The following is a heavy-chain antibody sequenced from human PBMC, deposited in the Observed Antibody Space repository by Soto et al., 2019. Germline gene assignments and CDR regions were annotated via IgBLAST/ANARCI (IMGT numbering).Heavy chain of an antibody. CDR1: GFTFSSYA. J-gene: IGHJ6*02. Sequence: GGSLRLSCAASGFTFSSYAMHWVRQAPGKGLEWVAVISYDGSNKYYADSVKGRFTISRDNSKNTLYLQMNSLRAEDTAVYYCARRIGDLYYYLAAAGPDYYGMDVWGQGTTVTVSS. D-gene: IGHD6-13*01. CDR2: ISYDGSNK. CDR3: ARRIGDLYYYLAAAGPDYYGMDV. V-gene: IGHV3-30-3*01.